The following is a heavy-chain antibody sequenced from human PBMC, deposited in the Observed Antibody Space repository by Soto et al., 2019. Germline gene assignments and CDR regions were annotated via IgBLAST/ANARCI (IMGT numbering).Heavy chain of an antibody. CDR1: GFSFTTYW. V-gene: IGHV5-51*01. J-gene: IGHJ6*02. CDR3: ARSRTYYYDSSGYWVGMDV. CDR2: IYPGDSKT. Sequence: GESLKISCKGSGFSFTTYWIAWVRQMPGKGLEWMGIIYPGDSKTTYSPSFQGQVTISADKSISTAYLQWSSLKASDTAMYYCARSRTYYYDSSGYWVGMDVWGQGTTVTVSS. D-gene: IGHD3-22*01.